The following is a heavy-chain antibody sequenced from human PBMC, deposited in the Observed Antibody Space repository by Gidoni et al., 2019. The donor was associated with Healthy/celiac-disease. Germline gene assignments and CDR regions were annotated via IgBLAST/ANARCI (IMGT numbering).Heavy chain of an antibody. CDR2: IYPSGST. J-gene: IGHJ4*02. Sequence: QVPMQASGPGLVKPSETLSLTCTVSGYSISNGYYWGWIRQPPGKVLEWIGSIYPSGSTYYNPSLKSRVTISGDTSKNQFSLKLSSVTAADTAVYYCARSAPYYDILTGYYGDYYFDYWGQGTLVTVSS. CDR3: ARSAPYYDILTGYYGDYYFDY. CDR1: GYSISNGYY. V-gene: IGHV4-38-2*02. D-gene: IGHD3-9*01.